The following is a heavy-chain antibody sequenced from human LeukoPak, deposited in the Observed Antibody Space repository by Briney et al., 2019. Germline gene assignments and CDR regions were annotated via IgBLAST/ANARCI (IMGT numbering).Heavy chain of an antibody. CDR2: IYYSGST. Sequence: PSETLSLTCTVSGGSISSYYWSWIRQPPGKGLEWIGYIYYSGSTNYNPSLKSRVTISADTSKNQFSLKLSSVTAADTAVYYCARVRRGNSGGVWFDPWGQGTLVTVSS. D-gene: IGHD4-23*01. CDR3: ARVRRGNSGGVWFDP. J-gene: IGHJ5*02. V-gene: IGHV4-59*01. CDR1: GGSISSYY.